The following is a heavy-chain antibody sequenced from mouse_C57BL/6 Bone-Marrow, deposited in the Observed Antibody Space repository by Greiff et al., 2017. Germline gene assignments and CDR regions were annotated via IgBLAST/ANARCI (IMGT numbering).Heavy chain of an antibody. CDR3: ARIPYYCRSPPFDD. Sequence: EVKLMESGGDLVKPGGSLKLSCAASGFTFSSYGMSWVRQTPDKRLEWVATISSGGSYTYYPDSVKGRFTFSRDNAKNTLYLQMSRLNSEDTAIYYCARIPYYCRSPPFDDRGQGTTLTGFS. D-gene: IGHD1-1*01. J-gene: IGHJ2*01. CDR2: ISSGGSYT. V-gene: IGHV5-6*01. CDR1: GFTFSSYG.